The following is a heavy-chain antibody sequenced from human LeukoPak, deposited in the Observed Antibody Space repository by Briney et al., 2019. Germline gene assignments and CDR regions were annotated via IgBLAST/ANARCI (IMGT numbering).Heavy chain of an antibody. Sequence: GGSLRLSCAASGFIFSSYGMNWVRQAPGKGLEWVSSISSSSSYIYYADSVKGRFTISRDNAKNSLYLQMNSLRAEDTAVYYCAREYSKTRNRSCSGGSCYTYYFDYWGQGTLVTVSS. D-gene: IGHD2-15*01. CDR3: AREYSKTRNRSCSGGSCYTYYFDY. J-gene: IGHJ4*02. CDR2: ISSSSSYI. V-gene: IGHV3-21*01. CDR1: GFIFSSYG.